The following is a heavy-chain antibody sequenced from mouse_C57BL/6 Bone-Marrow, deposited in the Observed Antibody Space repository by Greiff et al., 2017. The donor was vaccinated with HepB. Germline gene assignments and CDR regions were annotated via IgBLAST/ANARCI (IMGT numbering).Heavy chain of an antibody. CDR1: GYTFTSYG. J-gene: IGHJ1*03. CDR2: IYPRSGNT. D-gene: IGHD1-1*01. Sequence: QVQLQQSGAELARPGASVKLSCKASGYTFTSYGISWVKQRTGQGLEWIGEIYPRSGNTYYNEKFKGKATLTADKSSSTAYMELLSLTSEDSAVYFCAITTVVATKGYFDVWGTGTTVTVSS. CDR3: AITTVVATKGYFDV. V-gene: IGHV1-81*01.